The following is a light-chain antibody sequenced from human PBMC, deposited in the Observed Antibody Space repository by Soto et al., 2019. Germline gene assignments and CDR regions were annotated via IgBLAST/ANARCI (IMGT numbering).Light chain of an antibody. CDR3: QQYNSYSPT. J-gene: IGKJ1*01. Sequence: DIQMTQSPSSLSASVGDRVTITCRASQGINNYLAWSQVKPGKAPKSLIYGASSLHSGVPSKFSGSGSGTDFTLTIDSLQPEDFATYFCQQYNSYSPTFGQGTKVDIK. CDR2: GAS. V-gene: IGKV1-16*02. CDR1: QGINNY.